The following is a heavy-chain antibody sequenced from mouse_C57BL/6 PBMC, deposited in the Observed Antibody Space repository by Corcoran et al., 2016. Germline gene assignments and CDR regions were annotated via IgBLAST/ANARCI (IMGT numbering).Heavy chain of an antibody. Sequence: EVQLQQSGPELVKPGASVKISCKASGYTFTDYYMNWVKQSHGKSLEWIGDINPNNGGTSYNQKFKGKATLTVDKSSSTAYMVLRSLTSEDSAVYYCARIWDYWGQGTTLTVSS. V-gene: IGHV1-26*01. CDR3: ARIWDY. CDR2: INPNNGGT. CDR1: GYTFTDYY. J-gene: IGHJ2*01.